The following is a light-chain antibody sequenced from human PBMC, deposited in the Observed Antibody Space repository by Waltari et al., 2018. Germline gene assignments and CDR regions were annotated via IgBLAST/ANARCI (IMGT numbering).Light chain of an antibody. Sequence: IVMTQSPATVSVSPGARATLSCRASQYIGKNAGWYQQKPGQAPRPLIYGTYTRATGTPARFSGSGSGTDFTLTISSLQSEDFAVYYCQRYNNGGKTFGPGTKLEIK. J-gene: IGKJ2*01. V-gene: IGKV3D-15*01. CDR2: GTY. CDR1: QYIGKN. CDR3: QRYNNGGKT.